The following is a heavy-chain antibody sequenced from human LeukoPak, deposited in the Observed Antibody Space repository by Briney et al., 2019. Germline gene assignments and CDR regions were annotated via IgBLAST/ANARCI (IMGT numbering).Heavy chain of an antibody. CDR3: ARVRYSRQLRGYFDY. J-gene: IGHJ4*02. CDR2: IYSSGST. D-gene: IGHD6-13*01. Sequence: SQTLSLTCTVSGASITSDYYYWSWIRQPAGKGLEWIGRIYSSGSTNYNPSLKSRVTISVDTSKNQFSLKLSSVTAADTAVYYCARVRYSRQLRGYFDYWGQGILVTVSS. V-gene: IGHV4-61*02. CDR1: GASITSDYYY.